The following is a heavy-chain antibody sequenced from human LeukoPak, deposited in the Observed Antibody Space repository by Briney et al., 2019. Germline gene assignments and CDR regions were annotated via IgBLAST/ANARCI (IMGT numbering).Heavy chain of an antibody. Sequence: ASVKVSCKASDSTFFAYIITWVRQAPGQGPERMGWVSADTGNTDYAQKFQGRVTLTTDRSTKTAYMELKSLTIDDSAIYYCATRGDFFDSWGQGTLVTVSS. CDR3: ATRGDFFDS. CDR2: VSADTGNT. D-gene: IGHD4-17*01. CDR1: DSTFFAYI. J-gene: IGHJ4*02. V-gene: IGHV1-18*01.